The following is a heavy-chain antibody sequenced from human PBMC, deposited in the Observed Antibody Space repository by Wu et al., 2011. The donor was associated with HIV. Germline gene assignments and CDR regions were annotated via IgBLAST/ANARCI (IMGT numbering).Heavy chain of an antibody. CDR1: GGTFSTYA. D-gene: IGHD3-22*01. CDR3: ARDPDYNSSGFEA. J-gene: IGHJ5*02. V-gene: IGHV1-69*05. CDR2: IIPIEDTP. Sequence: QVQLVQSGAEVKKPGSSVKVSCQASGGTFSTYAISWVRQAPGQGLEWVGGIIPIEDTPHYAQKFQGRVTISTDDSTRTVYIELTSLRSEDTAVYYCARDPDYNSSGFEAWGQGTLVIVSS.